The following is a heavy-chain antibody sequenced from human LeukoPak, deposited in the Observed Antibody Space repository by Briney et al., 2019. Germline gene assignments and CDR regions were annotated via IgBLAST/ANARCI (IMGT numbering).Heavy chain of an antibody. Sequence: ASVKVSCKASGYTFTSYGISWVRQAPGQGLEWMGWISAYNGNTNYAQKLQGRVTMTTDTSTSTAYMELRSLRSDDTAVYYCARDGSGYDSYYYYGMDVWGQGTTATVSS. J-gene: IGHJ6*02. D-gene: IGHD5-12*01. CDR3: ARDGSGYDSYYYYGMDV. CDR1: GYTFTSYG. CDR2: ISAYNGNT. V-gene: IGHV1-18*01.